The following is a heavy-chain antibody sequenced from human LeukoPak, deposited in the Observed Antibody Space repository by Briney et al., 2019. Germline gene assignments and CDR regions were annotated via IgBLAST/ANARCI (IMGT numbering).Heavy chain of an antibody. J-gene: IGHJ4*02. CDR1: GFTFSDYY. CDR3: ARGSFLITFGGLIV. Sequence: PGGSLRLSCAASGFTFSDYYMRWIRQAPGKGLEWLSYIGSSNTIYSADSVKGRFTISRDNAKNSLYLQMNSLRAEDTAVYYCARGSFLITFGGLIVWGQGTLVTVSS. CDR2: IGSSNTI. D-gene: IGHD3-16*02. V-gene: IGHV3-11*04.